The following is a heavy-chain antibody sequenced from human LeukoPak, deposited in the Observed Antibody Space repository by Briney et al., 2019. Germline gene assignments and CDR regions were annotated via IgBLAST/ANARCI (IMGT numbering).Heavy chain of an antibody. Sequence: GGSLRLSCAASGFTLSLYAMHWVRQAPGKGLEWVAVISYDGSNKYYADSVRGRFTISRDNAKNSLYLQMNSLRAEDTAVYYCARSVLDPYYYDSSGYYPYYFDYWGQGTLVTVSS. CDR2: ISYDGSNK. CDR3: ARSVLDPYYYDSSGYYPYYFDY. V-gene: IGHV3-30*04. D-gene: IGHD3-22*01. J-gene: IGHJ4*02. CDR1: GFTLSLYA.